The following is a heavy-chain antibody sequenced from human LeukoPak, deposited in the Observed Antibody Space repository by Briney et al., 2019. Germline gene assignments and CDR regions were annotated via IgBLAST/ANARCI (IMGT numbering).Heavy chain of an antibody. CDR2: ITWNSVNI. CDR3: AKDKAMAGFYYFDY. Sequence: GRSLRLSCTTSGFTFDDYAMHWVRQVPGKGLEWVSGITWNSVNIGYADSLRGRFAISRDNAKNSLYLEMNSLRAEDPALYYCAKDKAMAGFYYFDYWGQGTMVTDSS. V-gene: IGHV3-9*01. CDR1: GFTFDDYA. D-gene: IGHD6-19*01. J-gene: IGHJ4*02.